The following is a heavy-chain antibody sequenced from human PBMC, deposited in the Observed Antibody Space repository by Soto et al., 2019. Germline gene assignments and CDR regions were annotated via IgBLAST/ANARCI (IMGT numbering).Heavy chain of an antibody. D-gene: IGHD1-26*01. CDR3: TRDQGGSYDSWFDP. CDR2: ISSDSAYI. J-gene: IGHJ5*02. CDR1: TFNSYS. V-gene: IGHV3-21*06. Sequence: EVQLVESGGGLVKPGGSLRLSCSFTFNSYSLNWVRQAPGKGLEWVSSISSDSAYIKYADSVKGRFTISRDNANNFLYLQMSSLRVDDTALYYWTRDQGGSYDSWFDPWGQGTLVTVSS.